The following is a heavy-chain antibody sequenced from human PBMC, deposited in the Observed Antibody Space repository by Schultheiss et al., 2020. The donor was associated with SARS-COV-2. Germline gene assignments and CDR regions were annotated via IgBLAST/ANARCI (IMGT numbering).Heavy chain of an antibody. CDR3: TTEYMIVVVMSLF. J-gene: IGHJ4*02. CDR2: IKSKTDGGTT. Sequence: GGSLRLSCAASGFTFSSYSMNWVRQAPGKGLEWVGRIKSKTDGGTTDYAAPVKGRFTISRDDSKNTLYLQMNSLKTEDTAVYYCTTEYMIVVVMSLFWGQGTLVTVSS. D-gene: IGHD3-22*01. CDR1: GFTFSSYS. V-gene: IGHV3-15*01.